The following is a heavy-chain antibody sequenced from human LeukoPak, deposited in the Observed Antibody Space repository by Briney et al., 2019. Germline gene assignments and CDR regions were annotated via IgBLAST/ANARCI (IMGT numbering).Heavy chain of an antibody. D-gene: IGHD4-17*01. V-gene: IGHV1-2*02. Sequence: AASVKVSCKASGYTFTGYYMHWVRQAPGQGLEWMGWINPNSGGANYAQKFQGRVTMTRDTSISTAYMELSRLRSDDTAFYYCARIDYGDHEGAFDPWGQGTLVTVSS. CDR2: INPNSGGA. J-gene: IGHJ5*02. CDR3: ARIDYGDHEGAFDP. CDR1: GYTFTGYY.